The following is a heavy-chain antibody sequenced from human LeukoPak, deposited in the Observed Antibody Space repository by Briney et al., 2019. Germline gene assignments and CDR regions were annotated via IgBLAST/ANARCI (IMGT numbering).Heavy chain of an antibody. D-gene: IGHD2-2*01. Sequence: GGSLRLSCAASGFSFSSPWMHWVRQPPGKGLVWVARITSDGTSTTYAESVKGRFTISRDNAKNTLFLQMNSLRAEDTAVYYCARDWYHAIDYWGQGTLVTVSS. CDR2: ITSDGTST. CDR1: GFSFSSPW. J-gene: IGHJ4*02. CDR3: ARDWYHAIDY. V-gene: IGHV3-74*03.